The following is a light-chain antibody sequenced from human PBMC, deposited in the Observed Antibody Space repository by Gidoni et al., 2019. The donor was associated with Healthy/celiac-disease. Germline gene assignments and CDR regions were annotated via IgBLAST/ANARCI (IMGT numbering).Light chain of an antibody. CDR3: SSYTSSSTPYVV. J-gene: IGLJ2*01. V-gene: IGLV2-14*01. CDR2: EVS. CDR1: SSDVGGYNY. Sequence: QSALTPPASLSGSPGQSITISCTGTSSDVGGYNYVSWYQQHTGKAPKLMIYEVSNRPSGVSNRFAGSKSGNTASLTISGLQAEDEADYYCSSYTSSSTPYVVFGGGTKLTVL.